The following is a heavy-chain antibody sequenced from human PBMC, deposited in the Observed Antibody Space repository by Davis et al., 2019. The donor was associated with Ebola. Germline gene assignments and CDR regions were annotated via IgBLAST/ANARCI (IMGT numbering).Heavy chain of an antibody. Sequence: SVQVSFKASRYRFTDDGLSWVRQPPGHGLEWMGWMSTYNGNTNYARKVQGRITMTTDTSTSTAYMELRSLRSDDTAVYYCARAFYCSSTSCYTADMPDYYYYGMDVWGQGTTVTVSS. CDR3: ARAFYCSSTSCYTADMPDYYYYGMDV. D-gene: IGHD2-2*02. CDR1: RYRFTDDG. CDR2: MSTYNGNT. J-gene: IGHJ6*02. V-gene: IGHV1-18*01.